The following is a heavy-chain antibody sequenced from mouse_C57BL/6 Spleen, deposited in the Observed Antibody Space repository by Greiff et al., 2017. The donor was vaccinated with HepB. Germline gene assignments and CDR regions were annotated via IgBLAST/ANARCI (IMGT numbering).Heavy chain of an antibody. CDR3: ARPYSNYDFDY. V-gene: IGHV1-19*01. J-gene: IGHJ2*01. CDR1: GYTFTDYY. CDR2: INPYNGGT. Sequence: VQLQQSGPVLVKPGASVKMSCKASGYTFTDYYMNWVKQSHGKSLEWIGVINPYNGGTSYNQKFKGKATLTVDKSSSTAYMELNSLTSEDSAVYYCARPYSNYDFDYWGQGTTLTVSS. D-gene: IGHD2-5*01.